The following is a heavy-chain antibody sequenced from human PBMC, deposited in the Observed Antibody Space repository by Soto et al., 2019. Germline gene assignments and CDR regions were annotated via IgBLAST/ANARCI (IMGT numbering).Heavy chain of an antibody. V-gene: IGHV3-30-3*01. D-gene: IGHD2-15*01. Sequence: GGSLRLSCAASGFTFSSYAMHWVRQAPGKGLEWVAVISYDGSNKYYADSVKGRFTISRDNSKNTLYLQMNSLRAEDTAVYYCARDLGQSCPYWGQRTLVT. CDR1: GFTFSSYA. CDR3: ARDLGQSCPY. J-gene: IGHJ4*02. CDR2: ISYDGSNK.